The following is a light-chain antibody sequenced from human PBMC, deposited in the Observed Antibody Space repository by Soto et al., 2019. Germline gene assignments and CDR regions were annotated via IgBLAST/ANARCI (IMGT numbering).Light chain of an antibody. CDR3: SSYTSSSTVV. V-gene: IGLV2-14*01. CDR2: EVS. CDR1: SSDVGGYNY. Sequence: QSALTQPASVSGSPGQSITISCTGTSSDVGGYNYGSWYQQHPGKAPKLMIYEVSNRPSGVSNRFSGSKSGNTASLTISGLQAEDEADYYCSSYTSSSTVVFGGGTKVTVL. J-gene: IGLJ2*01.